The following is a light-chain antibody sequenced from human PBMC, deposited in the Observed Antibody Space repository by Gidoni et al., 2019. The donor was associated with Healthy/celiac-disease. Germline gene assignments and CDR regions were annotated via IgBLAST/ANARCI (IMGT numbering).Light chain of an antibody. CDR1: QSISSY. CDR3: QQSYSTPWT. CDR2: AAS. V-gene: IGKV1-39*01. Sequence: DIQMTQSPSSLSASVGDRVTLTCRASQSISSYCNWYQQKPGKAPKLLIYAASSLHSGVPSRFSGSGSGTDFTLTISSLQPEDFATYYCQQSYSTPWTFGQGTKVEIK. J-gene: IGKJ1*01.